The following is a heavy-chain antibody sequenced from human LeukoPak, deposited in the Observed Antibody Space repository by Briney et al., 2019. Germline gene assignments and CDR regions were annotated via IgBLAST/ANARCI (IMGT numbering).Heavy chain of an antibody. CDR2: INPNSGDT. CDR1: GYTFSGYY. Sequence: ASVKVSCKASGYTFSGYYMHWVRQAPGQGLEWMGWINPNSGDTNYAQKFQGRVTMTRDTSISTAYMELSRLRSDDTAVYYCARVRYRLAETYIDYWGQGTLVTVSS. D-gene: IGHD3-16*01. J-gene: IGHJ4*02. V-gene: IGHV1-2*02. CDR3: ARVRYRLAETYIDY.